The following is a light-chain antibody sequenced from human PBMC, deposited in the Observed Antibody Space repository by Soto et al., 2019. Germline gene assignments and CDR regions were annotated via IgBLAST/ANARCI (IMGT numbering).Light chain of an antibody. Sequence: EIVLTQSPGTLSLSPGERATLSCRASQSLSSSLAWYQQKPGQAPRLLIYGASTRAAGVPPRFSGSGSGTDFTLTISSLEPEDFAVYYCQQRSNWPPITFGQGTRLEIK. V-gene: IGKV3-11*01. CDR2: GAS. CDR1: QSLSSS. CDR3: QQRSNWPPIT. J-gene: IGKJ5*01.